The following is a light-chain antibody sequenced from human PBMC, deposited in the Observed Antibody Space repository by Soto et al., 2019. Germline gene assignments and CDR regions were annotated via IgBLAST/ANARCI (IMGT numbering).Light chain of an antibody. V-gene: IGLV4-69*01. CDR1: SGHSSYA. CDR3: QTWGTGIQV. Sequence: QLVLTQSPSASASLGASVKLTCTLSSGHSSYAIAWHQQHPEKGPRYLMKLNSAGSHSKGDGIPDRCSGSISGAERYLTISSLQSEDEADYSCQTWGTGIQVFGGGTKRAVL. J-gene: IGLJ2*01. CDR2: LNSAGSH.